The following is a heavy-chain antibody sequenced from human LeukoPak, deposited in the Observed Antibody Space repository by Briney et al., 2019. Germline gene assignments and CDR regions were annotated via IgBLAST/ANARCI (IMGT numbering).Heavy chain of an antibody. CDR2: IRSKARSYAT. D-gene: IGHD5-24*01. J-gene: IGHJ4*02. Sequence: GGSLRLSCADPGFTFSVAAIYWVRQASGKGLEWVGRIRSKARSYATEYAASVRGRFTISREDSKNTAYLQMNSLKTENTAIYYCLEMNTKGYWGQGTLVTVSS. CDR3: LEMNTKGY. CDR1: GFTFSVAA. V-gene: IGHV3-73*01.